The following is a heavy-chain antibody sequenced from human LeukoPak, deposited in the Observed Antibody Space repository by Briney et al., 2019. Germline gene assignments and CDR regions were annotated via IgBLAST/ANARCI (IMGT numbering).Heavy chain of an antibody. Sequence: SLRLSCAGSGFTFSSYAMHWVRPAPGKGLEWVAVISFDGSNKYYADSVKGRFTISRDNSKNTLYLQMNSLRAEDTAVYYCARDPGYCSGGRCYFDYWGQRTLVTVSS. CDR1: GFTFSSYA. CDR3: ARDPGYCSGGRCYFDY. V-gene: IGHV3-30-3*01. CDR2: ISFDGSNK. J-gene: IGHJ4*02. D-gene: IGHD2-15*01.